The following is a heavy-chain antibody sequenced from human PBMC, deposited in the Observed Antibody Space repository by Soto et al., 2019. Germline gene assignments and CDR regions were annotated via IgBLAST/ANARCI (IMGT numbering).Heavy chain of an antibody. CDR3: AKDSHYYDSSGYSGDYYYYGMDV. Sequence: GGSLRLSCAASGFTFSSYGMHWVRQAPGKGLEWVAVISYDGSNKYYADSVKGRFTISRDNSKNTLYLQMNSLRAEDTAVYYCAKDSHYYDSSGYSGDYYYYGMDVWGQGTTVTVSS. J-gene: IGHJ6*02. CDR2: ISYDGSNK. V-gene: IGHV3-30*18. D-gene: IGHD3-22*01. CDR1: GFTFSSYG.